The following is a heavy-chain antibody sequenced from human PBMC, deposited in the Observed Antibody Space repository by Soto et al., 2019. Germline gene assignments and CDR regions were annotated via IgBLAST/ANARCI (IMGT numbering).Heavy chain of an antibody. CDR3: ARVGFWSGYPWGAFDI. D-gene: IGHD3-3*01. CDR2: NYYSGST. CDR1: GGSISSYY. Sequence: PSETLSLTCTVSGGSISSYYWSWIRQPPGKGLERIEYNYYSGSTNYNPSLKSRVTISVDTSKNQFSLKLSSVTAADTAVYYCARVGFWSGYPWGAFDIWGQGTMVTVSS. V-gene: IGHV4-59*01. J-gene: IGHJ3*02.